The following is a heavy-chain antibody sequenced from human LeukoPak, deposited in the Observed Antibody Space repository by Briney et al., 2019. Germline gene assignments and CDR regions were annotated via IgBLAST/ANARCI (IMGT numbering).Heavy chain of an antibody. CDR3: ARGTVAGTGLFYYYYGMDV. CDR2: IIPIFGTA. Sequence: ASVKVSCKASGGTFSSYAISWVRQAPGQGLEWMGGIIPIFGTANYAQKFQGRVTITADESTSTAYMELSSLRSEDTAVYYCARGTVAGTGLFYYYYGMDVWGQGTTVTVSS. CDR1: GGTFSSYA. J-gene: IGHJ6*02. V-gene: IGHV1-69*13. D-gene: IGHD6-19*01.